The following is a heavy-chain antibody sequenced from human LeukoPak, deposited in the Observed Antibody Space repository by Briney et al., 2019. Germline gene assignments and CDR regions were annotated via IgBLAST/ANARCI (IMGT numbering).Heavy chain of an antibody. D-gene: IGHD3-9*01. J-gene: IGHJ6*02. CDR2: VSAYNCNT. CDR3: ARDLVLRYFDWLPTIYYYYGMDV. Sequence: AASVKVSCKASGYTFTSYGISWVRQAPGQGLEWMGWVSAYNCNTNYAQKLQGRVTMTTDTSTSTAYMELRSLRSDDTAVYYCARDLVLRYFDWLPTIYYYYGMDVWGQGTTVTVSS. V-gene: IGHV1-18*01. CDR1: GYTFTSYG.